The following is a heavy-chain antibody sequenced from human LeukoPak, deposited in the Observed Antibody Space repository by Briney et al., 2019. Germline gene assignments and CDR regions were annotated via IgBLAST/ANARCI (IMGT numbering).Heavy chain of an antibody. CDR2: MTGSGDII. V-gene: IGHV3-23*01. J-gene: IGHJ4*02. CDR1: GFTFRDYA. CDR3: AKVTRSSTWDTFFDY. Sequence: PGGSLRLSCAASGFTFRDYAMTWVRQAPGKGLEWVSSMTGSGDIIHYADSGKGRFTISRDNSKNTLFLQMNSLRAEDTAVYFCAKVTRSSTWDTFFDYWGQGTLVTVSS. D-gene: IGHD2-2*01.